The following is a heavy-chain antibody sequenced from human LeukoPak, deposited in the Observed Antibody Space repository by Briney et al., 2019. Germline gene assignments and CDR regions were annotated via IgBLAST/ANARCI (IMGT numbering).Heavy chain of an antibody. CDR1: GFTFSSYA. V-gene: IGHV3-23*01. Sequence: GGSLRLSCAASGFTFSSYAMSWVRQAPGKGLEWVSAISGSGGSTYYADSVKGRFTISRDNAKNTLYLQMNNLRAEDTAMYYCTRDRYPAAREFDYWGQGTLVTVSS. D-gene: IGHD2-2*01. J-gene: IGHJ4*02. CDR3: TRDRYPAAREFDY. CDR2: ISGSGGST.